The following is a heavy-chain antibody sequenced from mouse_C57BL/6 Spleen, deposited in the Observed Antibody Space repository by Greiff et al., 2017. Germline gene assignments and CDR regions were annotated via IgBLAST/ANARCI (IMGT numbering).Heavy chain of an antibody. V-gene: IGHV2-3*01. CDR3: AKTFRGELRHNYAMDY. J-gene: IGHJ4*01. D-gene: IGHD2-4*01. Sequence: QVQLQQSGPGLVAPSQSLSITCTVSGFSLTSYGVSWVRQPPGKGLEWLGVIWGDGSTNYHSALISRLSISKDNSKSQVFLKLNSLQTDDTATYYCAKTFRGELRHNYAMDYWGQGASVTVSS. CDR1: GFSLTSYG. CDR2: IWGDGST.